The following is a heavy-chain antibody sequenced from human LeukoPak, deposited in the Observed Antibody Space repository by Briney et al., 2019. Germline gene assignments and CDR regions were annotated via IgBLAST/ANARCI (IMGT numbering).Heavy chain of an antibody. D-gene: IGHD3-10*01. J-gene: IGHJ4*02. Sequence: ASQTLSLTCTVSGGSISSGSYYWSWIRQPAGKGLEWIGRIYTSGSTNYNPSLKSRVTISVDTSKNQFSLKVSSVTAADTAVYYCARASNLLSGFDYWGQGTLVTVSS. V-gene: IGHV4-61*02. CDR2: IYTSGST. CDR1: GGSISSGSYY. CDR3: ARASNLLSGFDY.